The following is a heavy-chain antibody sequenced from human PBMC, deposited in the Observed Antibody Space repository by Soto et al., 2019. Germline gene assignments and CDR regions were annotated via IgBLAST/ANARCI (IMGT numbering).Heavy chain of an antibody. D-gene: IGHD6-13*01. CDR3: ARDGPSGIAAAGPYCFDY. V-gene: IGHV1-2*02. Sequence: ASVKVSCKASGYTFTGYYMHWVRQAPGQGLEWMGWINPNSGGTNYAQKFQGRVTMTRDTSISTAYMELSRLRSDDTAVYYCARDGPSGIAAAGPYCFDYWGKGTLVTVSS. CDR1: GYTFTGYY. CDR2: INPNSGGT. J-gene: IGHJ4*02.